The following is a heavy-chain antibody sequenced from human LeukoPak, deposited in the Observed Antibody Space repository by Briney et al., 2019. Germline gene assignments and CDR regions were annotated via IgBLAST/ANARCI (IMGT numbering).Heavy chain of an antibody. CDR3: ARSPTWYQLLSGSFDY. J-gene: IGHJ4*02. V-gene: IGHV3-7*01. CDR1: GFTFSSYW. Sequence: GGSLRLSCAASGFTFSSYWMSWVRQAPGKGLEWVADIKQDGSEKYYVDSVKGRFTISRDNAKNSLYLQMNSLRAEDTAVYYCARSPTWYQLLSGSFDYWGQGTLVTVSS. CDR2: IKQDGSEK. D-gene: IGHD2-2*01.